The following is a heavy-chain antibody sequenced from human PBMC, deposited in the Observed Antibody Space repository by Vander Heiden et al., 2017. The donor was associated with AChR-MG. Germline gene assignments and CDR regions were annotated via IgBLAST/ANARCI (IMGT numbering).Heavy chain of an antibody. CDR3: ARDFSWLRVRYYFDY. CDR2: INPNSGGT. V-gene: IGHV1-2*02. D-gene: IGHD5-12*01. CDR1: GYTFTGYY. Sequence: QVQLVQSGAEVKKPGASVTVSCKASGYTFTGYYMHWVRQAPGQGLEWMGWINPNSGGTNYAQKFQGRVTMTRDTSISTAYMELSRLRSDDTAVYYCARDFSWLRVRYYFDYWGQGTLVTVSS. J-gene: IGHJ4*02.